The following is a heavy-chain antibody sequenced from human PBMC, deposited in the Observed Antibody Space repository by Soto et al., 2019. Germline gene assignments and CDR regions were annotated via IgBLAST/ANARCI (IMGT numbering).Heavy chain of an antibody. V-gene: IGHV4-30-2*01. CDR1: GGSISSGGYS. D-gene: IGHD3-22*01. CDR3: ARATYYYDSSGYYYVSRRPHKDVFEI. Sequence: PSETLSLTCAVSGGSISSGGYSWSWIRQPPGKGLEWIGYIYHSGSTYYNPSLKSRVTISVDRSKNQFSLKLSSVTAADTAVYYCARATYYYDSSGYYYVSRRPHKDVFEIWGQGTMVTVSS. CDR2: IYHSGST. J-gene: IGHJ3*02.